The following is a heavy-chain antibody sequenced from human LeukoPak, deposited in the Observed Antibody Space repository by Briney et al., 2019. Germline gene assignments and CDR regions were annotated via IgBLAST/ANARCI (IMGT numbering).Heavy chain of an antibody. D-gene: IGHD5-18*01. CDR1: GFIFDDYV. CDR2: ITWDGYKI. CDR3: VTGYSSSWSGYFDS. J-gene: IGHJ4*02. V-gene: IGHV3-9*01. Sequence: PGGSLRLSCEASGFIFDDYVMYWVRQSPGKGLEWVSGITWDGYKIDYVDSVKGRFTISRDNARNSLFLQMNRVRVEDTAFYYCVTGYSSSWSGYFDSWGQGTLVTVAS.